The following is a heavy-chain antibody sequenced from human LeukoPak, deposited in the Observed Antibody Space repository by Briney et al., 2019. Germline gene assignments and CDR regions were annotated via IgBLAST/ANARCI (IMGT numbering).Heavy chain of an antibody. CDR3: AGPYYYGSGFYGMDV. CDR1: GXSFTSYC. V-gene: IGHV5-10-1*01. D-gene: IGHD3-10*01. J-gene: IGHJ6*02. CDR2: IDHSDSYT. Sequence: GGSLRISCKGSGXSFTSYCISWVRQMPGKGLEWMGRIDHSDSYTNYSPSSQGHVTISADKSISTAYLQWSSLKASDTAMYYCAGPYYYGSGFYGMDVWGQGITVTVSS.